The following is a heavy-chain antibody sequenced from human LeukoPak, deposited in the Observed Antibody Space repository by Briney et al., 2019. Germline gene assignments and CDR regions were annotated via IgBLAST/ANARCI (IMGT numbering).Heavy chain of an antibody. J-gene: IGHJ4*02. V-gene: IGHV3-66*01. CDR2: IYSGGST. Sequence: GGSLRLSCAASGFTVSSNYMSWVRQAPGKGLEWVSVIYSGGSTYYADSVKGRFTISRDNSKNTLYLQMNSLRAEDTAVYYCARVEVGYYFDYWGQGTLVTVSS. D-gene: IGHD2-15*01. CDR3: ARVEVGYYFDY. CDR1: GFTVSSNY.